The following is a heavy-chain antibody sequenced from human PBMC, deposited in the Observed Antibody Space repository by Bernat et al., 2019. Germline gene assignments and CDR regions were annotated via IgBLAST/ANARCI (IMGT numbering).Heavy chain of an antibody. D-gene: IGHD2-21*01. CDR1: GGSVNSGDSY. Sequence: QMQLQESGPGLVKPSETLSLTCTVSGGSVNSGDSYWTWIRQHPGKGLEWIGQIYYSGSTFYTPSLKSRVSSSLDTSQNQFSLRLTSVTAAATAVYFCARGVAGSLAYFDFWGPGTRVTVSS. J-gene: IGHJ4*02. CDR2: IYYSGST. CDR3: ARGVAGSLAYFDF. V-gene: IGHV4-31*03.